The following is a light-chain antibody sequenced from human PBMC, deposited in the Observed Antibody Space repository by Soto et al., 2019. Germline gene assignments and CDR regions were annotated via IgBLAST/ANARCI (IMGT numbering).Light chain of an antibody. CDR2: GAS. CDR3: QQYNNWLTWT. V-gene: IGKV3-15*01. CDR1: QSVSSN. J-gene: IGKJ1*01. Sequence: ELSQSPVTISETQGERATLSCRASQSVSSNLAWYQQKPGQAPRLLIYGASTRATGIPARFSGSGSGTEFTLTISSLQSEDFAVYYCQQYNNWLTWTFGQGTKVDIK.